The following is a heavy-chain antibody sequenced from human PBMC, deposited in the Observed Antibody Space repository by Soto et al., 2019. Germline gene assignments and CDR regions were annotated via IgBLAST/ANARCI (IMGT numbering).Heavy chain of an antibody. CDR3: ARGRVPVAGNDAFDI. Sequence: SVKVSCKASGGTFSSYTISWVRQAPGQGLEWMGRIIPILGIANYAQKFQGRVTITADKSTSTAYMELSSLRSDDTAVYYCARGRVPVAGNDAFDIWGQGTMVTVSS. CDR1: GGTFSSYT. D-gene: IGHD6-19*01. V-gene: IGHV1-69*02. CDR2: IIPILGIA. J-gene: IGHJ3*02.